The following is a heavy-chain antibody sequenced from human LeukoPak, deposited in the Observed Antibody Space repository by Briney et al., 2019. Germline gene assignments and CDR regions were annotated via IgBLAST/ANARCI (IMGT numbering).Heavy chain of an antibody. D-gene: IGHD3-22*01. CDR3: ARAAPPQWYYDSSGYFNWFDP. CDR2: IIPIFGTA. V-gene: IGHV1-69*13. J-gene: IGHJ5*02. CDR1: GGTFSSYA. Sequence: ASVKVSCKASGGTFSSYAISWVRQAPGQGLEWMGGIIPIFGTANYAQKFQGRVTITVDESTSTAYMELSSLRSEDAAVYYCARAAPPQWYYDSSGYFNWFDPWGQGTLVTVSS.